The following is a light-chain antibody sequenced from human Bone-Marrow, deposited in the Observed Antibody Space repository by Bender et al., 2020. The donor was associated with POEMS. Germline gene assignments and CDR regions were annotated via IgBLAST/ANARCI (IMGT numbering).Light chain of an antibody. V-gene: IGLV2-14*01. Sequence: HSALTQPASVSGSPGQSINISCTGTSSDVGNYNYVSWYQQHPGKVPKLIIYYVSDRASGVSYRFSGSKSGNTASLTISGLQAEDEADYYCSSYTSSSFVVFGGGTKLTVL. CDR1: SSDVGNYNY. CDR2: YVS. CDR3: SSYTSSSFVV. J-gene: IGLJ2*01.